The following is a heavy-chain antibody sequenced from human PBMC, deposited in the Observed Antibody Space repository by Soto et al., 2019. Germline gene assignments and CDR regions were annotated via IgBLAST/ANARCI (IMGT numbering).Heavy chain of an antibody. CDR2: INAGNGNT. Sequence: GASVKVSCKASGYAFTSYAMHWVRQAPGQRLEWMGWINAGNGNTKYSQKFQGRVTITRDTSASTAYMELSSLRSEDTAVYYCARDPSYYGMDVWGQGTTVTVSS. CDR3: ARDPSYYGMDV. V-gene: IGHV1-3*01. CDR1: GYAFTSYA. J-gene: IGHJ6*02.